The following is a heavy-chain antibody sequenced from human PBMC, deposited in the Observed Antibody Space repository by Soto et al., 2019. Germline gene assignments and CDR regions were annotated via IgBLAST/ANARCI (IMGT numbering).Heavy chain of an antibody. CDR1: GGSISSGGYY. Sequence: SETLSLTCTVSGGSISSGGYYWSWIRQHPGKGLEWIGYIYYSGSTYYNPSLKSRVTISVDTSKNQFSLKLSSVTAADTAVYYCARDRQRRYYDSSGYFDSPYYYGMDVWGQGTTVTVSS. J-gene: IGHJ6*02. D-gene: IGHD3-22*01. CDR3: ARDRQRRYYDSSGYFDSPYYYGMDV. V-gene: IGHV4-31*03. CDR2: IYYSGST.